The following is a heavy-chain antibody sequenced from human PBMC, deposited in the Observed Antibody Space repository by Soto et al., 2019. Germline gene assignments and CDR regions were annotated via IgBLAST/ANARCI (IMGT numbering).Heavy chain of an antibody. D-gene: IGHD1-26*01. J-gene: IGHJ4*02. Sequence: EVQLVESGGGLVQPGGSLRLSCAASGFIFSNLWMSWVRQAPGKGLEWVANIKEDGSEKYHVDSVKGRFTISRDNVKNLMYLQMDSLRAEDTAVYKCVRGGSHSFDYCGQGTLVTVSS. CDR3: VRGGSHSFDY. CDR2: IKEDGSEK. CDR1: GFIFSNLW. V-gene: IGHV3-7*05.